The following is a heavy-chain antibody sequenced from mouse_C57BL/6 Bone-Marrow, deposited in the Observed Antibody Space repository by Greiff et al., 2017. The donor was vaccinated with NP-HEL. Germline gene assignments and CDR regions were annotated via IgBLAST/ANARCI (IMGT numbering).Heavy chain of an antibody. CDR1: GYTFTDYN. V-gene: IGHV1-18*01. CDR3: ARPSYYSNSYWYFDV. J-gene: IGHJ1*03. Sequence: VQLQQSGPELVKPGASVKIPCKASGYTFTDYNMDWVKQSHGKSLEWIGDINPNNGGTIYTQQFKGKATLTVDKSSSTAYMELRRLTSEDTAVYYCARPSYYSNSYWYFDVWGTGTTVTVSS. CDR2: INPNNGGT. D-gene: IGHD2-5*01.